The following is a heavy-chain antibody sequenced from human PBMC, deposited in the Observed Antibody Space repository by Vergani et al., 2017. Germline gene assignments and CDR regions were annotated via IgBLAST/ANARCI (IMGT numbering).Heavy chain of an antibody. CDR3: ARDCTSGGCPDNYGMDV. V-gene: IGHV3-23*01. CDR2: ISGSGGST. J-gene: IGHJ6*02. Sequence: EVQLLESGGGLVQPGGSRRLSCAASGFTFSSYAMSWVRQAPGKGLEWVSAISGSGGSTYYADSVKGRFIISRDNTNNSLFLQLRSLRAEDAAVYYCARDCTSGGCPDNYGMDVWGQGATVTVSS. CDR1: GFTFSSYA. D-gene: IGHD2-8*01.